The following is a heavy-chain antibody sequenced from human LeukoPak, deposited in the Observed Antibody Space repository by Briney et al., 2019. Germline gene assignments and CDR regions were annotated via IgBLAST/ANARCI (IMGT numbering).Heavy chain of an antibody. Sequence: GGPLRLSCAASGFTFSGFSMSWVRQSPTKGLEWVANIKQDGSERYYVDSVKGRFTISRDNAKNSLSLQMNNLRVEDTAVYYCARAGSHWHYVYWGQGTVVTVSS. CDR2: IKQDGSER. CDR3: ARAGSHWHYVY. CDR1: GFTFSGFS. J-gene: IGHJ4*02. D-gene: IGHD3-10*01. V-gene: IGHV3-7*01.